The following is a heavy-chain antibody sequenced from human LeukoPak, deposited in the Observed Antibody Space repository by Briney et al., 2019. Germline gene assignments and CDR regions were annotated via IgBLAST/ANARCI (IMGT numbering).Heavy chain of an antibody. Sequence: PGGSLRLSCAASGFTFSTYGMHWVRQAPGKGLEWVAFIRYDGANKYYADSVKGRFTISRDNSKNTLYLQMNSLRAEDTAVYYCAKDQTAMVRGVIIFSNDYWGQGTLVTVSS. CDR1: GFTFSTYG. J-gene: IGHJ4*02. V-gene: IGHV3-30*02. D-gene: IGHD3-10*01. CDR3: AKDQTAMVRGVIIFSNDY. CDR2: IRYDGANK.